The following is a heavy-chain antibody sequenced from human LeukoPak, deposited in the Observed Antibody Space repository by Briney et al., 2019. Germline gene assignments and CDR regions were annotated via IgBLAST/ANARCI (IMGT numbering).Heavy chain of an antibody. Sequence: ASVKVSCKTSGYRFTGFYIHWVRQAPGHGLEWMGWINPNTGGTNSALKFQGRVTLTTDTSISAACMDLRSLTSDDTAVYYCAREADFNGSGRGDSWGQGTLVIVSS. V-gene: IGHV1-2*02. CDR3: AREADFNGSGRGDS. CDR2: INPNTGGT. J-gene: IGHJ4*02. CDR1: GYRFTGFY. D-gene: IGHD2-8*01.